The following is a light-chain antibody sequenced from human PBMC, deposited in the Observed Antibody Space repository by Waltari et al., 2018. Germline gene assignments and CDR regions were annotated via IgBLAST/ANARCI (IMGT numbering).Light chain of an antibody. J-gene: IGLJ3*02. CDR1: SSNLGSHS. V-gene: IGLV1-44*01. CDR3: AVWDDSLNGWV. CDR2: INN. Sequence: QSVVTQPPSASGTPGQRVTTPCSGTSSNLGSHSVNWYQQLPGTAPKLLIFINNKRPSGVPDRISGSKSGTSASLAISGLQSEDEANYYCAVWDDSLNGWVFGGGTKLTVL.